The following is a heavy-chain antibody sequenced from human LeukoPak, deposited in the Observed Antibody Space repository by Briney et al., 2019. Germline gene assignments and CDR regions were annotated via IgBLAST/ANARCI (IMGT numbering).Heavy chain of an antibody. CDR2: TYTSGST. V-gene: IGHV4-61*02. D-gene: IGHD2-2*01. Sequence: SETLSLTCTVSGGSISSGSYYWSWIRQPAGKGLEWIGRTYTSGSTNYNPSLKSRVTISVDTSKNQFSLKLSSVTAADTAVYYCARASGIPALGDWFDPWGQGTLVTVSS. J-gene: IGHJ5*02. CDR3: ARASGIPALGDWFDP. CDR1: GGSISSGSYY.